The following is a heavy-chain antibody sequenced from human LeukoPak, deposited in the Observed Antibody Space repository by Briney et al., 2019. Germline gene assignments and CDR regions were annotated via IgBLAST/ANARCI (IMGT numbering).Heavy chain of an antibody. CDR3: ARELYGRFEY. J-gene: IGHJ4*02. CDR2: INPYNGNT. CDR1: GYTFTTYG. Sequence: ASVKISCKASGYTFTTYGISWVRQAPGQGLECMGWINPYNGNTNYAQKLQGRVTMTTDTSTSTAYMELRSLRSDDTAVYYCARELYGRFEYWGQGTLVTVSS. D-gene: IGHD2-2*02. V-gene: IGHV1-18*01.